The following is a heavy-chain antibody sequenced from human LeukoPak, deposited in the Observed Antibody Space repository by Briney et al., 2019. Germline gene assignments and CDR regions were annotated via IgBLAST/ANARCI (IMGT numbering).Heavy chain of an antibody. V-gene: IGHV3-30*02. CDR1: GFTFSSYG. D-gene: IGHD6-19*01. CDR3: AKYSDSIAVAGGTDWFDP. Sequence: GRSLRLSCAASGFTFSSYGMHWVRQAPGKGLEWVAFIRYDGSNKYYADSVKGRFTISRDNSKNTLYLQMNSLRAEDTAVYYCAKYSDSIAVAGGTDWFDPWGQGTLVTVSS. CDR2: IRYDGSNK. J-gene: IGHJ5*02.